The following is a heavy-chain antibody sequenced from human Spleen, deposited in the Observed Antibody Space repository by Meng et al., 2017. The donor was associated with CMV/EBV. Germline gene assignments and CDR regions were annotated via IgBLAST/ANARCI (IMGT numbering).Heavy chain of an antibody. CDR2: IYTDGRTT. CDR3: ARDNQFLDV. Sequence: RVACAASRFTFTSYSMSWVRQPPGMGLEWVAVIYTDGRTTFYADSVKGRFTISRDDSNNTVYLQMTSLRADDAAVYYCARDNQFLDVRGQGTLVTVSS. D-gene: IGHD3-3*01. V-gene: IGHV3-23*03. CDR1: RFTFTSYS. J-gene: IGHJ4*02.